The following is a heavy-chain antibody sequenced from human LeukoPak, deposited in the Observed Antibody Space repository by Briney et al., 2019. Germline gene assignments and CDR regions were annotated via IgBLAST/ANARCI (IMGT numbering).Heavy chain of an antibody. V-gene: IGHV4-4*07. Sequence: SETLSLTCSVSGVSISAYYWSWIRQPAGKGLEWIGRIYPGESIYASENTNYNPSLKSRVTISVDTSKNQFSLKLSSVTAADTAVYYCARDLVNGAVAGSGGFDYWGQGTLVTVSS. CDR2: IYPGESIYASENT. CDR1: GVSISAYY. D-gene: IGHD6-19*01. J-gene: IGHJ4*02. CDR3: ARDLVNGAVAGSGGFDY.